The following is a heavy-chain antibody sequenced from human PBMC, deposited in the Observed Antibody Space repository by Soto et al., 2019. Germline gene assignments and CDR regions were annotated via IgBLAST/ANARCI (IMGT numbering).Heavy chain of an antibody. V-gene: IGHV3-33*01. D-gene: IGHD2-21*02. Sequence: QEQLVESGGGVVQPGRSLRLSCAASGFTFSSYGMHWVRQAPGMGLQWVAVIWFDGSNKYYADSVKGRFTISRDNSKDTLCLEMNSLRAEDTAVYYCASDDGRFCGGNCHEYLPYYCYGMDVWGQGATVTVSS. J-gene: IGHJ6*02. CDR3: ASDDGRFCGGNCHEYLPYYCYGMDV. CDR2: IWFDGSNK. CDR1: GFTFSSYG.